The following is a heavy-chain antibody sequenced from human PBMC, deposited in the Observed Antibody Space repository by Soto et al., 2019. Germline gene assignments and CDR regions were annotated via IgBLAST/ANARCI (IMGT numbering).Heavy chain of an antibody. CDR3: ARATGTLRSRNCDY. CDR2: TYHTGST. D-gene: IGHD1-1*01. CDR1: GGSISTVGHY. J-gene: IGHJ4*02. V-gene: IGHV4-31*03. Sequence: TLSLTCSVSGGSISTVGHYWTWIRQPPGKGLEWIGSTYHTGSTYYSKSLRSRLTMSVDTSKSQFSLRLSSVTAADTAVYYCARATGTLRSRNCDYWGQGSLVTVSS.